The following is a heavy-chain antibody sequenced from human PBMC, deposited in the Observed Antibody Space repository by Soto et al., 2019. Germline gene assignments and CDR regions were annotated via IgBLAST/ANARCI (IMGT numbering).Heavy chain of an antibody. V-gene: IGHV3-23*01. D-gene: IGHD6-13*01. J-gene: IGHJ4*02. Sequence: GGSLRLSCGASAFTFANYAMSWVRQAPGKGLEWVSAISSSGGNTYYVDSVKGRFTISRDNSKNTLYLQMNNLRADDTAVYYCAKRIAAPGPSFDYWGQGTLVTVSS. CDR1: AFTFANYA. CDR2: ISSSGGNT. CDR3: AKRIAAPGPSFDY.